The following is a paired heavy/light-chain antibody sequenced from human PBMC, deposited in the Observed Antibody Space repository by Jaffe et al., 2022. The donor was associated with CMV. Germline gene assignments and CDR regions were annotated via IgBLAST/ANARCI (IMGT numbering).Heavy chain of an antibody. CDR2: IYPGDSDT. J-gene: IGHJ4*02. CDR3: ARYSGSGPDY. Sequence: EVQLVQSGAEVKKPGESLKISCKGSGYSFTNYWIGWVRQMPGKGLEWMGIIYPGDSDTRYSPSFQGQVTISVDKSISTAYLQWSSLKASDTAMYYCARYSGSGPDYWGQGTLVTVSS. V-gene: IGHV5-51*01. D-gene: IGHD6-6*01. CDR1: GYSFTNYW.
Light chain of an antibody. CDR2: EDS. V-gene: IGLV3-10*01. CDR1: ALSKKY. CDR3: YSGDSSGNHRGV. Sequence: SYELTQPPSVSVSPGQTARITCSGDALSKKYAYWYQQKSGQAPVLVIYEDSKRPSGIPERFSGSSSGTMATLTISGAQVEDEGDYYCYSGDSSGNHRGVFGGGTKLTVL. J-gene: IGLJ2*01.